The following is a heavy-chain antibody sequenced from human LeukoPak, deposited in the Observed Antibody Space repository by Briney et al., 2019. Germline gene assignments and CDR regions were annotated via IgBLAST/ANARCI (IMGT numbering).Heavy chain of an antibody. J-gene: IGHJ6*02. CDR1: GYTFTGYY. D-gene: IGHD6-19*01. CDR2: INPNSGGT. CDR3: ARMWLARESYYYYGMDV. Sequence: ASVKVSCKASGYTFTGYYMHWGRQAPGQGLEWMGWINPNSGGTNYAQKFQGRVTMTRDTSISTAYMELSRLRSDDTAVYYCARMWLARESYYYYGMDVWGQGTTVTVSS. V-gene: IGHV1-2*02.